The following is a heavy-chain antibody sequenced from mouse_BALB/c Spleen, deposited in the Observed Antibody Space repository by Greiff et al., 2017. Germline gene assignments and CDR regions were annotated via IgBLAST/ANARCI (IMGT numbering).Heavy chain of an antibody. CDR1: GFTFNTYA. Sequence: EVKLVESGGGLVQPKGSLKLSCAASGFTFNTYAMHWVCQAPGKGLEWVARIRSKSNNYATYYADSVKDRFTISRDDSQSMLYLQMNNLKTEDTAMYYCVRELYDGYYVAMDYWGQGTSVTVSS. J-gene: IGHJ4*01. CDR3: VRELYDGYYVAMDY. D-gene: IGHD2-3*01. V-gene: IGHV10-3*03. CDR2: IRSKSNNYAT.